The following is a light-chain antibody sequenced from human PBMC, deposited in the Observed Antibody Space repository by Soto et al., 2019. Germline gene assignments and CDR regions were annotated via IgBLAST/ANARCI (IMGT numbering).Light chain of an antibody. CDR2: GIT. CDR3: QVYDRRMSGYV. Sequence: QSVLTQPPSVSGAPGQWVTISCTGSSSNFGAGFDVHWYQQLPGAAPKLLIYGITNRPSGVPDRFSGSKSGTSASLAITGLQDEDEAVYYCQVYDRRMSGYVFGKGTQVTVL. CDR1: SSNFGAGFD. V-gene: IGLV1-40*01. J-gene: IGLJ1*01.